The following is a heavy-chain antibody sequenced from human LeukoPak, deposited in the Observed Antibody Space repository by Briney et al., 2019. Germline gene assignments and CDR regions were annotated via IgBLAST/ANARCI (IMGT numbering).Heavy chain of an antibody. J-gene: IGHJ4*02. CDR1: GFIFSSYS. CDR2: HSFSDTPI. Sequence: GGSLRLSCVASGFIFSSYSMNWVRQAPGKGLDWISYHSFSDTPIVYADSVKGRFTISRDNAKNSLYLQMNSLRAEDTAVYYCAKDRLLRWGQGTLVTVSS. V-gene: IGHV3-48*01. D-gene: IGHD2-15*01. CDR3: AKDRLLR.